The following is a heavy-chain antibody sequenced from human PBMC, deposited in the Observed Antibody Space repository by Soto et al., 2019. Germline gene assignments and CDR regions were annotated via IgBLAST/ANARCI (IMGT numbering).Heavy chain of an antibody. CDR3: ARDRVSGAYYHDAFDM. Sequence: EVQLVESGGNLVQPGGSLRLSRAASGFTFSSYSMNWVRQAPGKGLEWVSYISSSGSTIYHADSVKGRFTISRDNAKKSLYLQMNSLRAEDTAVYYCARDRVSGAYYHDAFDMWGQGTMVTVSS. D-gene: IGHD3-10*01. CDR1: GFTFSSYS. V-gene: IGHV3-48*01. CDR2: ISSSGSTI. J-gene: IGHJ3*02.